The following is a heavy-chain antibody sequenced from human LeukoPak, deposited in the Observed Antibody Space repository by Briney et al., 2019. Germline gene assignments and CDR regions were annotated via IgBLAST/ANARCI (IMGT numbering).Heavy chain of an antibody. CDR2: ISWDGGST. J-gene: IGHJ3*02. CDR1: GFTFDDYA. Sequence: GGSLRLSCAASGFTFDDYAMHWVRQAPGKGLEWVSLISWDGGSTYYADSVKGRFTISRDNSKNSLYLQMNSLRAEDTAVYYCARDLPVTPDAFDIWGQGTMVTVSS. D-gene: IGHD4-23*01. CDR3: ARDLPVTPDAFDI. V-gene: IGHV3-43D*03.